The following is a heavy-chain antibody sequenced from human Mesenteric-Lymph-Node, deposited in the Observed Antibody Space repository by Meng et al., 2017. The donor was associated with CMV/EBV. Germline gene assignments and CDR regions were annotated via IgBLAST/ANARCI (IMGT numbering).Heavy chain of an antibody. V-gene: IGHV3-48*04. J-gene: IGHJ6*02. D-gene: IGHD2-2*01. Sequence: GESLKISCAASGFTFSSYAMSWVRQAPGKGLEWVSSITSSSGTIYYADSVKGRFTIFRDNAKNSLHLQMNSLRADDTAVYYCARDECSSTSCYYYYYYYGMDVWGQGTTVTVSS. CDR2: ITSSSGTI. CDR3: ARDECSSTSCYYYYYYYGMDV. CDR1: GFTFSSYA.